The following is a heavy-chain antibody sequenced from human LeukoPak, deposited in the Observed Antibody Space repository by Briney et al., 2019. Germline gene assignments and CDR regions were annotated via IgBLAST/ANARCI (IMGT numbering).Heavy chain of an antibody. CDR2: IKQDGSEK. CDR3: ARDSSTYYYGSGSYGGSVDY. Sequence: PGGSLRLSCAASGFTFSNYWMIWVRQAPGKGLEWVANIKQDGSEKYYVDSVRGRFTISRDNAKNSLYLQMNSLRAEDTAVYYCARDSSTYYYGSGSYGGSVDYWGQGTLVTVSS. D-gene: IGHD3-10*01. V-gene: IGHV3-7*01. CDR1: GFTFSNYW. J-gene: IGHJ4*02.